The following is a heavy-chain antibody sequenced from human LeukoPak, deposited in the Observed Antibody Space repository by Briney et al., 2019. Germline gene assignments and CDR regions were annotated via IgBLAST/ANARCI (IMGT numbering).Heavy chain of an antibody. J-gene: IGHJ5*02. CDR3: ARRLTQYDCFDP. D-gene: IGHD2-2*01. V-gene: IGHV6-1*01. Sequence: SQTLSLTCAISGDSVSSNSVTWNWIRQSPSRGLEWLGRTYYRSTWYNNYAVSVRGRITVNPDTSKNQFSLHLNSVTPEDTAVYYCARRLTQYDCFDPWGQGILVTVSS. CDR1: GDSVSSNSVT. CDR2: TYYRSTWYN.